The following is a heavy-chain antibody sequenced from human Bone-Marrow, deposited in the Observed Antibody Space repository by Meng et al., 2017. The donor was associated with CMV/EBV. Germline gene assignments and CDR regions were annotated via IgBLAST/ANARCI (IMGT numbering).Heavy chain of an antibody. CDR3: TRDTNWSFDS. CDR1: GFTLATYA. CDR2: IYTDGTIT. D-gene: IGHD1-1*01. V-gene: IGHV3-74*01. Sequence: GGSLRLSCAASGFTLATYAMHWVRQPPGKGLLWVSRIYTDGTITTYADSVKGRFTISRDNAKNALYLQMNSLRPEDTAVYYCTRDTNWSFDSWGQGTRVTGSS. J-gene: IGHJ4*02.